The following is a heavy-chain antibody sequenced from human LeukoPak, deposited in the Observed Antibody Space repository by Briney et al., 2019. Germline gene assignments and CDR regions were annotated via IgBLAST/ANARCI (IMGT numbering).Heavy chain of an antibody. CDR2: INTYGSGT. Sequence: PGGSLRLSCAASGFTFSRYLMHWVRQAPGKGLVWVSRINTYGSGTNYAASVKGRFTISRDNAKNTLYLQMNSLRAEDTAVYYCARTSYSTGSFDYWGQGTLVTVSS. CDR3: ARTSYSTGSFDY. V-gene: IGHV3-74*01. J-gene: IGHJ4*02. CDR1: GFTFSRYL. D-gene: IGHD4-11*01.